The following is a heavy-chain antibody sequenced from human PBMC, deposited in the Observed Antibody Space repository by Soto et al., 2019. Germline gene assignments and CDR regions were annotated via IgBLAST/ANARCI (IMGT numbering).Heavy chain of an antibody. CDR3: ARDLPNRPVEAL. CDR1: GFTFSSYS. J-gene: IGHJ4*02. D-gene: IGHD2-15*01. Sequence: EVQLVESGGGLVKPGGSLRLSCAASGFTFSSYSMNWVRQAPGKGLEWVSSISSSSTYIYYADSVKGRFTISRDNAKNSLYLQLTSMRADDTAVYYCARDLPNRPVEALWGQGTLVTVSS. V-gene: IGHV3-21*01. CDR2: ISSSSTYI.